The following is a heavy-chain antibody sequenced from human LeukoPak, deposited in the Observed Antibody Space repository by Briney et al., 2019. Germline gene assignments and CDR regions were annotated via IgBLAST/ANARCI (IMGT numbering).Heavy chain of an antibody. CDR1: GFTFSSYG. CDR3: AKDGEIAALPSNWFDP. Sequence: GGSLRLSCAASGFTFSSYGMHWVRQAPGKGLEWVSGISWNSGSIGYADSVKGRFTISRDNAKNSLYLQMNSLRAEDTALYYCAKDGEIAALPSNWFDPWGQGTLVTVSS. V-gene: IGHV3-9*01. J-gene: IGHJ5*02. D-gene: IGHD6-6*01. CDR2: ISWNSGSI.